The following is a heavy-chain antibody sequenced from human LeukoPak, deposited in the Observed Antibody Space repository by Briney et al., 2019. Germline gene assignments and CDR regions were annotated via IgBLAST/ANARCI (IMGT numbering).Heavy chain of an antibody. Sequence: PGGSLRLSCAASGFTFSSYWMHWVRQAPGKGLVWVSRINSDGSSTSYADSVKGRFTISRDNAKNTLYLQINSLRAEDTAVYYCAKDPSVYYGDYIIRWGQGTLVIVSS. D-gene: IGHD4-17*01. J-gene: IGHJ4*02. CDR2: INSDGSST. CDR1: GFTFSSYW. V-gene: IGHV3-74*01. CDR3: AKDPSVYYGDYIIR.